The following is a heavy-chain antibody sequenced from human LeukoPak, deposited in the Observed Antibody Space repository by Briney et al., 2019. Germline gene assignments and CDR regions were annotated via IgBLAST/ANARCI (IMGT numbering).Heavy chain of an antibody. J-gene: IGHJ5*02. CDR3: ARGHGSGSTNWFAP. CDR1: GYTFTNYD. D-gene: IGHD3-10*01. V-gene: IGHV1-46*01. Sequence: ASVTVSCKASGYTFTNYDINWVRQATGQGLEWMGLINPSGDSASYAQKFQGRVTITRDMFTSTVYMELSSLKSEDTAVYYCARGHGSGSTNWFAPWGQGTLVTVSS. CDR2: INPSGDSA.